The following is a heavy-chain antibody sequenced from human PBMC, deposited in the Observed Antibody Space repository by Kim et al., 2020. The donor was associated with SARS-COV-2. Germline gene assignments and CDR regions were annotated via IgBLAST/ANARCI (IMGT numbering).Heavy chain of an antibody. Sequence: SETLSLTCTVSGGSISSYYWSWIRQPAGKGLEWIGRIYTSGSTNYNPSLKSRVTMSVDTSTNQFSLKLSSVTAADTAVYYCAKSGEYCSSTSCSPDPYYYNYGMDVWGQGTTVTVSS. J-gene: IGHJ6*02. CDR3: AKSGEYCSSTSCSPDPYYYNYGMDV. CDR2: IYTSGST. D-gene: IGHD2-2*01. V-gene: IGHV4-4*07. CDR1: GGSISSYY.